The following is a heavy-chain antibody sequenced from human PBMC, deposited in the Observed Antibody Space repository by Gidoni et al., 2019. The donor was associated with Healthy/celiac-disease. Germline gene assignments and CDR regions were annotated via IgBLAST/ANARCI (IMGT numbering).Heavy chain of an antibody. CDR2: ISHDGSNK. D-gene: IGHD3-10*01. Sequence: QVQLVAAGGGVVQPGWSCRLPCAASGFTFSSYGMHWVRQAPGKGLEWVAVISHDGSNKYYADSVKGRFTISRDNSKNTLYLQMSSLRAEDTAVYYCARDPGYWGQGTLVTVSS. CDR1: GFTFSSYG. V-gene: IGHV3-30*03. J-gene: IGHJ4*02. CDR3: ARDPGY.